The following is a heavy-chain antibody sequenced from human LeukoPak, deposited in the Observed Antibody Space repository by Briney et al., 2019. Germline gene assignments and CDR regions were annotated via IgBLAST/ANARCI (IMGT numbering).Heavy chain of an antibody. CDR3: ARGYCSGGSCSYFDY. CDR1: GGSFSGYY. CDR2: INHSGST. Sequence: TTSETLSLTCAVYGGSFSGYYLSWIRQPPGKGLEWIGEINHSGSTNYNPSLKSRVTISVDTSKNQFSLKLSSVTAADTAVYYCARGYCSGGSCSYFDYWGQGTLVTVSS. V-gene: IGHV4-34*01. J-gene: IGHJ4*02. D-gene: IGHD2-15*01.